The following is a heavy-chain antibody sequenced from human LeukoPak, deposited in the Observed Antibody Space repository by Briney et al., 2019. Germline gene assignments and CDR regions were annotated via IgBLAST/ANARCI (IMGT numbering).Heavy chain of an antibody. CDR3: ASQNYDSSGDNWFDP. D-gene: IGHD3-22*01. Sequence: GGSLRLSCAASGFTFSSYSMNWVRQAPGKGLEWVSYIGSSSSTIYYADSVKGRFTISRDNAKNSLYLQMNSLRAQDTAVYYCASQNYDSSGDNWFDPWGQGTLVTVSS. V-gene: IGHV3-48*01. J-gene: IGHJ5*02. CDR2: IGSSSSTI. CDR1: GFTFSSYS.